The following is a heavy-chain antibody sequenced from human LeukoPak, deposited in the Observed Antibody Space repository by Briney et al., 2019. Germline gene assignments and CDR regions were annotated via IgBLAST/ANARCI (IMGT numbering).Heavy chain of an antibody. Sequence: GGSLRLSCAASGFTFSSYWMNWARQAPGKGLEWVASINHNGNVNYYVDSVKGRFTISRDNAKNSLYLPMSNLRAEDTAVYFCARGGGLDVWGQGATVTVSS. CDR3: ARGGGLDV. V-gene: IGHV3-7*03. CDR1: GFTFSSYW. J-gene: IGHJ6*02. CDR2: INHNGNVN. D-gene: IGHD3-16*01.